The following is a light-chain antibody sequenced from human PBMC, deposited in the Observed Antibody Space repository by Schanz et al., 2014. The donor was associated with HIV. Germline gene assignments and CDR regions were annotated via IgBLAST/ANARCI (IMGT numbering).Light chain of an antibody. CDR2: GAS. CDR3: QQYGSSPRT. Sequence: ETVLTQSPGTLSLSPGERATLSCRASQGVSSSYVSWYQQKPGQAPRLLIYGASSRATGIPDRFSGSGSGTDFTLTISRLEPEDFAVYYCQQYGSSPRTFGQGIKVEIK. J-gene: IGKJ1*01. V-gene: IGKV3-20*01. CDR1: QGVSSSY.